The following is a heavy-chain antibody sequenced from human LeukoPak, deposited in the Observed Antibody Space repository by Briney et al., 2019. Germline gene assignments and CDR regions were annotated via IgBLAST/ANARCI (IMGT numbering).Heavy chain of an antibody. J-gene: IGHJ4*02. V-gene: IGHV3-21*01. CDR3: ATGYASGTRIDY. CDR1: GFTFSAFS. Sequence: GGSLRLSCAASGFTFSAFSMNWVRQAPGKGLEWVSAISSSSSDIYYTDSVKGRFTISRDNANNFLYLQVSSLRAEDTAVYYCATGYASGTRIDYWGQGTLVSVSS. CDR2: ISSSSSDI. D-gene: IGHD2-2*01.